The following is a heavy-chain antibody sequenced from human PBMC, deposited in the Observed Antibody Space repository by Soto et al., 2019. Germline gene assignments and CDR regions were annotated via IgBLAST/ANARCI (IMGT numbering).Heavy chain of an antibody. J-gene: IGHJ4*02. CDR1: GYKFIGYW. CDR3: VRHGNGTPYYFVF. D-gene: IGHD1-1*01. V-gene: IGHV5-10-1*03. Sequence: EVQLVQSGAEVKKPGESLTISCKGSGYKFIGYWISWVRQMPGKGLEWVGRIDPSDSYTSYSPSFQGHVTISVDKSISTAYLQWRSLQASDTAKYYCVRHGNGTPYYFVFWGRGTLVPVSS. CDR2: IDPSDSYT.